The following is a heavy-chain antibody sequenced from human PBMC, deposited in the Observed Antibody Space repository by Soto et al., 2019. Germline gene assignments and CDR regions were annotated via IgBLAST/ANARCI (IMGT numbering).Heavy chain of an antibody. CDR3: ARHHYLDAADRNRWFDA. CDR1: GGSISTSSYS. CDR2: IYYSGST. Sequence: QLQLQASGPGLVKPAETLSLICTVSGGSISTSSYSWGWIRRPPGKGLEWIGTIYYSGSTYYNPSLKSRGTMSVYTSKSRFSLKLSSVTAADTAVYYCARHHYLDAADRNRWFDAWGPGTLVTVSS. J-gene: IGHJ5*01. V-gene: IGHV4-39*01. D-gene: IGHD3-22*01.